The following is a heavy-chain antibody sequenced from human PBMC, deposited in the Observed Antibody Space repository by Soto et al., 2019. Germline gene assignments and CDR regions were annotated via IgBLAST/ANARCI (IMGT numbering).Heavy chain of an antibody. V-gene: IGHV3-53*01. CDR2: IYSGGST. D-gene: IGHD1-26*01. Sequence: EVQLVESGGGLIQPGGSLRLSCAASGFTVSSNYMSWVRQAPGKGLEWVSVIYSGGSTYYADSVKGRFTISRDNSKNTLYLQMNSMRAEDTAVYYCAREAYSGSYLRDRKFDPCGQGTLVTVSS. CDR3: AREAYSGSYLRDRKFDP. J-gene: IGHJ5*02. CDR1: GFTVSSNY.